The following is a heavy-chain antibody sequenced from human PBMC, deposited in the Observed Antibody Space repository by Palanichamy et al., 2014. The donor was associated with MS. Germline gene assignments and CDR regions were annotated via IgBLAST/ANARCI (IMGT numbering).Heavy chain of an antibody. D-gene: IGHD2-2*01. CDR3: AGAVRYQLLPDF. CDR2: MNPISTNT. Sequence: QVQLVQSGAEVKKPGASVKVSRKASGDTFTTYDIIWVRRASGQGLEWMGWMNPISTNTGYARKFQGRVTMTRDTSINTAYMELSSLRSEDTAVYYCAGAVRYQLLPDFWGQGTLVTVSS. V-gene: IGHV1-8*02. CDR1: GDTFTTYD. J-gene: IGHJ4*02.